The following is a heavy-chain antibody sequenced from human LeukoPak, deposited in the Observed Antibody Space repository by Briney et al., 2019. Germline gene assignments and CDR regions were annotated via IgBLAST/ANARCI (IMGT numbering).Heavy chain of an antibody. Sequence: PGGSLRLSCAASGFTFSSYAMSWVRQAPGKGLEWVSAISGSGGSTYYADSVKGRFTISRDNSKNTLYLQMNSLKTEDTAVYYCTTVVVMVRGVIDYWGQGTLVTVSS. V-gene: IGHV3-23*01. CDR2: ISGSGGST. CDR1: GFTFSSYA. CDR3: TTVVVMVRGVIDY. J-gene: IGHJ4*02. D-gene: IGHD3-10*01.